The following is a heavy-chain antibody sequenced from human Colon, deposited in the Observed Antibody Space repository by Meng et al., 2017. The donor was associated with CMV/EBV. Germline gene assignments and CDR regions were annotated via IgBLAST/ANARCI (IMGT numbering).Heavy chain of an antibody. V-gene: IGHV3-30*02. Sequence: GESLKISCAASGFIFSTFGIHWVRQAPGKGLEWVAFVPSDGNNQYYADSVKGRFTISRDNSKNTLYLQMSSLRPEDTAVYYCANASRYYDSSGYAFDYWGQGTLVTVSS. CDR1: GFIFSTFG. D-gene: IGHD3-22*01. CDR3: ANASRYYDSSGYAFDY. J-gene: IGHJ4*02. CDR2: VPSDGNNQ.